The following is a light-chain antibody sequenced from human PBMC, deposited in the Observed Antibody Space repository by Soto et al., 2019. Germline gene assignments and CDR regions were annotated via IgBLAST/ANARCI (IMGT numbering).Light chain of an antibody. J-gene: IGLJ1*01. CDR3: SSYTSSSTYV. V-gene: IGLV2-14*01. CDR2: DVS. CDR1: SSDVGGYNY. Sequence: QSVLTQPASVSGAPGQSIAISCPGTSSDVGGYNYVSWYQQHPGKAPKLMVYDVSNRPSGVSNRFSGSKSGNTASLTISGLQAEDEADYYCSSYTSSSTYVSGTGTKVTVL.